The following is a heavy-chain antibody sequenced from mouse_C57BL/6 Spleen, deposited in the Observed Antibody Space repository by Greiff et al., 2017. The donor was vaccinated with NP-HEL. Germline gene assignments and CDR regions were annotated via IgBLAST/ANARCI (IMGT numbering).Heavy chain of an antibody. CDR1: GYAFSSSW. CDR2: IYPGDGDT. J-gene: IGHJ1*03. CDR3: AREHYGSSYYWYFDV. V-gene: IGHV1-82*01. D-gene: IGHD1-1*01. Sequence: VQLQQSGPELVKPGASVKISCKASGYAFSSSWMNWVKQRPGKGLEWIGRIYPGDGDTNYNGKFKGKATLTADKSSSTAYMQLSSLTSEDSAVYFCAREHYGSSYYWYFDVWGTGTTVTVSS.